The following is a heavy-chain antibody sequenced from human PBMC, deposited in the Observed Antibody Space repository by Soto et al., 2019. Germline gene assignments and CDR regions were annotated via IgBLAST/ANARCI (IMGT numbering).Heavy chain of an antibody. CDR2: IDPSDSYT. CDR1: GYSFTSYW. D-gene: IGHD3-9*01. V-gene: IGHV5-10-1*01. Sequence: PGESLKISCKGSGYSFTSYWISWVRQMPGKGLEWMGRIDPSDSYTNYSPSFQGHVTISADKSISTAYLQWSSLKASDTAMYYCASLTYYDILTGPRSLDVWGQGTMVTVSS. J-gene: IGHJ6*02. CDR3: ASLTYYDILTGPRSLDV.